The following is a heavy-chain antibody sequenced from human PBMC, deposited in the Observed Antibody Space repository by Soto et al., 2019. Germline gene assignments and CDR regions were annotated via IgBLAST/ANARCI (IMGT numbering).Heavy chain of an antibody. CDR3: ARDMTRTVVPYFDF. J-gene: IGHJ4*02. CDR1: GRTFSNYV. D-gene: IGHD1-7*01. CDR2: IIPIFGAA. V-gene: IGHV1-69*06. Sequence: QVQLVQSGAEVKKPGSSVKVSCKASGRTFSNYVVNWARQAPGQGLEWMGRIIPIFGAANYAQKFQGRVTITVDKSTSTSYRELSSLRSEDTGVYYCARDMTRTVVPYFDFWGQGTLVTVSS.